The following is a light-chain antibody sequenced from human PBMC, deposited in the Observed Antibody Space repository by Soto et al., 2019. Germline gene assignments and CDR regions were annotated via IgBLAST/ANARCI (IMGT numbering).Light chain of an antibody. CDR2: GAS. CDR1: QGVSSNY. CDR3: QHYGTSRVT. V-gene: IGKV3-20*01. Sequence: EIVLTQSPGTLSLSPGERATLSCRASQGVSSNYLAWYQQKPGQAPRLLIYGASSMATGVPDRFRGSGSGTDLTFTISRLEPEDFAGYYCQHYGTSRVTFGHETKVYIK. J-gene: IGKJ3*01.